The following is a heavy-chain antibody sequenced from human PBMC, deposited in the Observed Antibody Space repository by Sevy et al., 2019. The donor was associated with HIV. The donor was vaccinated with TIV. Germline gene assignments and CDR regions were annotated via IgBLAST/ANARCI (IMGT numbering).Heavy chain of an antibody. Sequence: GGSLRLSCGASGFSLSRYWMLWVRQSPGKGLEWVANINEDGSEKYYLESVKGRFTISRDNAQNSVYLQMNNLRVDDTAVYYCVRAIGTADSFWDQGTLVTVSS. J-gene: IGHJ4*02. V-gene: IGHV3-7*01. CDR3: VRAIGTADSF. D-gene: IGHD2-2*01. CDR1: GFSLSRYW. CDR2: INEDGSEK.